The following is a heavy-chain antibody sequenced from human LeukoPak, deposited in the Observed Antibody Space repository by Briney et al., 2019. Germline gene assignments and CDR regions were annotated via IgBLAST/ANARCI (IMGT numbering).Heavy chain of an antibody. CDR2: IWYDGSNK. V-gene: IGHV3-33*01. Sequence: GSLRLSCAASGFTFSSYGMHRVRQAPGKGLEWVAAIWYDGSNKYYADSVKGRFTISRDNSKNTLYLQMNSLRAEDTAVYYCARGSDTRGKADALDIWGQGTTVTVSS. CDR3: ARGSDTRGKADALDI. D-gene: IGHD3-22*01. CDR1: GFTFSSYG. J-gene: IGHJ3*02.